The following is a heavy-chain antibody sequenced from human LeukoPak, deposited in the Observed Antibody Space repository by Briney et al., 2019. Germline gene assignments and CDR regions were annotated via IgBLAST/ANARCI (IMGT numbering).Heavy chain of an antibody. D-gene: IGHD3-10*01. CDR3: ATPVPHGSDPSLYYYYMDV. CDR2: ISSSDSAT. J-gene: IGHJ6*03. Sequence: GGSLRLSCAASGFTFSSYEMNWVRQAPGKGLEWVSYISSSDSATYYADSVKGRFTISRDNAKKSLFLQMISLRAEDTAVYYCATPVPHGSDPSLYYYYMDVWGKGTTVTISS. CDR1: GFTFSSYE. V-gene: IGHV3-48*03.